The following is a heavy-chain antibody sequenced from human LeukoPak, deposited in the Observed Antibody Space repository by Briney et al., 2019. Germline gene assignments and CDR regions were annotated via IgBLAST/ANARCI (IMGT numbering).Heavy chain of an antibody. J-gene: IGHJ4*02. D-gene: IGHD5-12*01. CDR3: ARGSRGYSGYEPPYYFDY. CDR1: GFTFSSYE. V-gene: IGHV3-48*03. Sequence: PGGSLRFSCAASGFTFSSYEMNWVRQAPGKGLEWVSYISSSGSTIYYADSVKGRFTISRDNAKNSLYLQMNSLRAEDTAVYYCARGSRGYSGYEPPYYFDYWGQGTLVTVSS. CDR2: ISSSGSTI.